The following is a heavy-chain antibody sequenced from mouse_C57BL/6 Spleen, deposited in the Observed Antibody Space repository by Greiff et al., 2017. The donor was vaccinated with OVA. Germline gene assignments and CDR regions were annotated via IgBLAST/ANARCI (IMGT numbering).Heavy chain of an antibody. D-gene: IGHD1-1*01. Sequence: VQLQESGAELAKPGASVKLSCKASGYTFTSYWMHWVKQRPGQGLEWIGYINPSSGYTKYNQKFKDKATLTADKSSSTAYMQLSSLTYEDSAFYYCAPTVVAPGFAYWGQGTLVTVSA. V-gene: IGHV1-7*01. CDR2: INPSSGYT. CDR3: APTVVAPGFAY. CDR1: GYTFTSYW. J-gene: IGHJ3*01.